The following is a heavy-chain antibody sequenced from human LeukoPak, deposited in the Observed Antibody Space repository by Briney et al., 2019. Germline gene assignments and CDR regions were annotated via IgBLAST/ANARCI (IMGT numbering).Heavy chain of an antibody. Sequence: GGSLRLSCAASGFTFSSYAMSWVRQAPGKGLEWVPAISGSGGSTYYADSVKGRFTISRDNSKNTLYLQMNSLRAEDTAVYYCAKAGYCSSTSCRRGWFDPWGQGTLVTVSS. J-gene: IGHJ5*02. CDR2: ISGSGGST. V-gene: IGHV3-23*01. CDR3: AKAGYCSSTSCRRGWFDP. CDR1: GFTFSSYA. D-gene: IGHD2-2*01.